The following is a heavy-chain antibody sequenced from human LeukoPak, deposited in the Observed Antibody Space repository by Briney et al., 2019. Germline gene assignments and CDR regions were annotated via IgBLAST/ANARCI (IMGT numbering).Heavy chain of an antibody. CDR3: ARDNVRLFDY. Sequence: GGALRLSTAVSAFTSSTNWMRWLSRAPGERGEWVANIKLDGSEKYYVDSVKGRFTISRDNSKNSLYLQMNSLRAEDTAVYYCARDNVRLFDYWGRGTLVTVSS. CDR1: AFTSSTNW. V-gene: IGHV3-7*01. D-gene: IGHD6-6*01. J-gene: IGHJ4*02. CDR2: IKLDGSEK.